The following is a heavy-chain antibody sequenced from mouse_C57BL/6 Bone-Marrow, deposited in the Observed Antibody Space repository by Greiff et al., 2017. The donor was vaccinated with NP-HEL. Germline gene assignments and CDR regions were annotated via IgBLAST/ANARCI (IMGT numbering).Heavy chain of an antibody. CDR3: ARELFPLFDY. CDR2: ISSGSSTI. D-gene: IGHD1-1*02. CDR1: GFTFSDYG. V-gene: IGHV5-17*01. J-gene: IGHJ2*01. Sequence: VQLKESGGGLVKPGGSLKLSCAASGFTFSDYGMHWVRQAPEKGLEWVAYISSGSSTIYYADTVKGRFTISRDNAKNTLFLQMTSLRSEDTAMYYCARELFPLFDYWGQGTTLTVSS.